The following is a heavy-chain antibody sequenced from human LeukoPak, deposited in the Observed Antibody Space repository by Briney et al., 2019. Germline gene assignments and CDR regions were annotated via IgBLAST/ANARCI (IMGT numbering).Heavy chain of an antibody. CDR3: ARGVTGGWYGDFQH. V-gene: IGHV4-59*01. CDR1: GGSINTYF. J-gene: IGHJ1*01. CDR2: IYYSGST. Sequence: PSETLSLTCTVSGGSINTYFWSWIRQPPGKGLEWIGYIYYSGSTNYNPSLKSRVTISVDTSKNQCSLKLSSVTAADTAVYYCARGVTGGWYGDFQHWGQGTLVTVSS. D-gene: IGHD6-19*01.